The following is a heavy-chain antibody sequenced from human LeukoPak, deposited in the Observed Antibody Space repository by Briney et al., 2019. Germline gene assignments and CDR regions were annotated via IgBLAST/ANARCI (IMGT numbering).Heavy chain of an antibody. D-gene: IGHD2-15*01. J-gene: IGHJ4*02. V-gene: IGHV1-69*13. CDR3: ARVLSPYVGTPDY. Sequence: SVKVSCKASGGTFSSYAISWVRQAPGQGLEWMGGIIPIFGTANYAQKFQGRVTITADESTSTAYMELSSLRSDDTAVYYCARVLSPYVGTPDYWGQGTLVTVSS. CDR1: GGTFSSYA. CDR2: IIPIFGTA.